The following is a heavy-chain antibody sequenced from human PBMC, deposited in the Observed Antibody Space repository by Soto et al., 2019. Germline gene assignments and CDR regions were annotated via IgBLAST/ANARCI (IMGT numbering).Heavy chain of an antibody. J-gene: IGHJ4*02. Sequence: SETLSLTCTVSGGSISSGGYYWSWIRQHPGKGLEWIGYIYYSGSTYYNPSLKSRVTISVDTSKNQFSLKLSSVTAADTAMYYCARHRNYDILTGYPDSQYYFDYWGQGTLVTVSS. V-gene: IGHV4-31*03. CDR1: GGSISSGGYY. CDR2: IYYSGST. CDR3: ARHRNYDILTGYPDSQYYFDY. D-gene: IGHD3-9*01.